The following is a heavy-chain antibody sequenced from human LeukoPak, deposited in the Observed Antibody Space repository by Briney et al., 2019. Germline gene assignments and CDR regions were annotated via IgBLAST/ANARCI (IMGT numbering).Heavy chain of an antibody. CDR1: GFTFSSYS. J-gene: IGHJ4*02. CDR2: IDSSGSYM. D-gene: IGHD6-6*01. Sequence: GGSLRLSRAASGFTFSSYSMDWVRQAPGKGLEWVSSIDSSGSYMYYGDSVKGRFTISRDNAKNSLYLQMHSLRAEDTAVYHCARARGSPRHYFDYWGQGTLVTVSS. V-gene: IGHV3-21*01. CDR3: ARARGSPRHYFDY.